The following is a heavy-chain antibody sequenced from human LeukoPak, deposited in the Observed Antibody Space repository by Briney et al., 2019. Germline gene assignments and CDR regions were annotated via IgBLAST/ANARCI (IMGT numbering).Heavy chain of an antibody. V-gene: IGHV4-39*07. CDR1: GGSISSSSYY. Sequence: SETLSLTCTVSGGSISSSSYYWGWIRQPPGKGLEWIGSIYYSGSTYYNPSLKSRVTISVDTSKNQFSLKLTSVTAADTAVYYCARMNSYSSAWYDSWGQGTLVTVSS. CDR3: ARMNSYSSAWYDS. J-gene: IGHJ5*01. CDR2: IYYSGST. D-gene: IGHD6-19*01.